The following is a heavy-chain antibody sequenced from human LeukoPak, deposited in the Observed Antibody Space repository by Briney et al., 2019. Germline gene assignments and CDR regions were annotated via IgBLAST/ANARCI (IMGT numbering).Heavy chain of an antibody. J-gene: IGHJ6*03. CDR2: IYYSGST. V-gene: IGHV4-59*01. Sequence: SETLSLTCTVSGGSISSYYWSWIRQPPGKGLEYIGYIYYSGSTNYSPSLQSRVTISLDTSKNQFSLKLSSVTAADTAVYYCARDREDTAMVPDYYYYMDVWGKGTTVTVSS. CDR1: GGSISSYY. CDR3: ARDREDTAMVPDYYYYMDV. D-gene: IGHD5-18*01.